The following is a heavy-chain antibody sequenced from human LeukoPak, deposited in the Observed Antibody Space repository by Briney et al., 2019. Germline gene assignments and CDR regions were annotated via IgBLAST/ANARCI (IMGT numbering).Heavy chain of an antibody. CDR3: ARVTAATGAYYFDY. CDR1: GFTFSDYY. CDR2: LSRGGNTI. D-gene: IGHD1-1*01. Sequence: PGGSLRLSCAASGFTFSDYYMSWIRQAPGRGLEWVSYLSRGGNTIYYADSVKGGFTISRDNAKNSLYLQMNSLRAEDTAVYYCARVTAATGAYYFDYWGQGTLVTVSS. V-gene: IGHV3-11*01. J-gene: IGHJ4*02.